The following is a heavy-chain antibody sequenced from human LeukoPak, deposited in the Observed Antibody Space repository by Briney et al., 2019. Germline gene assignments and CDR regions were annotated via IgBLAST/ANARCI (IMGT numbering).Heavy chain of an antibody. Sequence: PGGSLRLSCAVSGFTFSSYEMNWVRQAPGKGLEWVSYISSSGSTIYYADSVKGRFTISRDNAKNSLYLQMNSLRAEDTAVYYCARVNDAFDIWGQGTMVTVSS. CDR3: ARVNDAFDI. D-gene: IGHD3-22*01. J-gene: IGHJ3*02. CDR1: GFTFSSYE. V-gene: IGHV3-48*03. CDR2: ISSSGSTI.